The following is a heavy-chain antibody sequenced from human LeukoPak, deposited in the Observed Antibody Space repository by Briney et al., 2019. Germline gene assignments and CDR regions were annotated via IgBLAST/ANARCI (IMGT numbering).Heavy chain of an antibody. CDR3: ARTPQTTGYYYYYYMDV. CDR2: IYTSGST. CDR1: GGSISSYY. Sequence: SETLSLTCTVSGGSISSYYWSWIRQPAGKGLEWIGRIYTSGSTNYNPSLKSRVTMSVDTSKNQFSLKLSSVTAADTAVYYCARTPQTTGYYYYYYMDVWGKGTTVTVSS. J-gene: IGHJ6*03. D-gene: IGHD1-14*01. V-gene: IGHV4-4*07.